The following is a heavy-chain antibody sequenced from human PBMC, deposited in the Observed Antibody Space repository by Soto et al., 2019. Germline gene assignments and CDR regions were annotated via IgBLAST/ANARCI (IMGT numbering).Heavy chain of an antibody. CDR3: ARDPPDFNSGFDY. CDR2: AYYRSRWRY. J-gene: IGHJ4*02. CDR1: GDSVSNNGAT. D-gene: IGHD2-15*01. V-gene: IGHV6-1*01. Sequence: SQTLSLTCAICGDSVSNNGATWNWIRQSPSRGLEWLGRAYYRSRWRYDYATSVRGRITINPDTSKNQFSLQLNSVTPEDTAVYYCARDPPDFNSGFDYWGQGTPVTVSS.